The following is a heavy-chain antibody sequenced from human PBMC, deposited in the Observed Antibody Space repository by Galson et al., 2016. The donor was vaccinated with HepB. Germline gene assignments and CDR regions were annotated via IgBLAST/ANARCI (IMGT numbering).Heavy chain of an antibody. Sequence: SLRLSCAASGFNFGSYDMHWVRQGTGKGLEWVLGISSVGDIYDRGSVKGRFTISRENAKNSLYLQINNLRADDTAVYYCARTTVPGYGMDVWGQGTTVTASS. J-gene: IGHJ6*02. CDR2: ISSVGDI. V-gene: IGHV3-13*01. CDR3: ARTTVPGYGMDV. CDR1: GFNFGSYD. D-gene: IGHD1-1*01.